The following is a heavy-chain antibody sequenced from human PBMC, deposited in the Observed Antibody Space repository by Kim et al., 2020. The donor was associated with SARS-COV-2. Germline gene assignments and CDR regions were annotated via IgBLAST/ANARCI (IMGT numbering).Heavy chain of an antibody. CDR3: ASGRRRFDP. CDR2: GST. Sequence: GSTYYNPSLKSRVTISVDTSKNQFSLKLSSVTAADTAVYYCASGRRRFDPWGQGTLVTVSS. J-gene: IGHJ5*02. V-gene: IGHV4-31*02.